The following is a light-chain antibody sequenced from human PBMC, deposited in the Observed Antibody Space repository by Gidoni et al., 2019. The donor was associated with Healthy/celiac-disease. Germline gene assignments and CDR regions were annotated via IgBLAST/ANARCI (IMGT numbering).Light chain of an antibody. Sequence: LVLTQSPATLSSSPGERATLSCRASQSVSSYLAWYQQKPDQAPRLLIYDAYNRATGIQARFSGSGSGTDFTLTISSLEPEDFAVYYWQQRSNWPPTFGQXTKLEIK. CDR1: QSVSSY. J-gene: IGKJ2*01. CDR3: QQRSNWPPT. V-gene: IGKV3-11*01. CDR2: DAY.